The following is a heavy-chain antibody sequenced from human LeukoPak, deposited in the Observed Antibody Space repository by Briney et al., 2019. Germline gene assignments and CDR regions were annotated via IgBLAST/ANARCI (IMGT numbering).Heavy chain of an antibody. CDR1: GGSFSGYY. V-gene: IGHV4-34*01. Sequence: SETLSLTCAVYGGSFSGYYWSWIRQPPVKGLEWIGEINHSGSTNYNPSLKSRVTISVDTSKNQFSLKLSSVTAADTAVYYCARGRFNVLRYLDWAHAFDIWGQGTMVTVSS. CDR3: ARGRFNVLRYLDWAHAFDI. J-gene: IGHJ3*02. D-gene: IGHD3-9*01. CDR2: INHSGST.